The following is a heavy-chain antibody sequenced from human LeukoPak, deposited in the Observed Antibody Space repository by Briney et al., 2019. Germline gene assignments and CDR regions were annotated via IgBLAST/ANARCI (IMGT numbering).Heavy chain of an antibody. CDR3: ARLGYCRSSMCYSVDY. CDR2: IYPGDSDT. Sequence: GESLQISCKGSGYRFTTSWIGWVRQMPGKGLEWVGIIYPGDSDTRYSPSFQGQVTISADKSISTAYLQWSGLKASDTATYYCARLGYCRSSMCYSVDYWGQGTLVTVSS. V-gene: IGHV5-51*01. CDR1: GYRFTTSW. J-gene: IGHJ4*02. D-gene: IGHD2-15*01.